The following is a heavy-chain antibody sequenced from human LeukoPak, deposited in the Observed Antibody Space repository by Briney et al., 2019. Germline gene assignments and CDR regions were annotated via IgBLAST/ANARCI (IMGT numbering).Heavy chain of an antibody. V-gene: IGHV3-43*02. D-gene: IGHD5-18*01. CDR3: ARDTEGYIYGYYYYGMDV. Sequence: GGSLRLSCAASGFTFYDYAMHWVRQAPGKGLEWVSLISGDSHSTFYADSVKGRFTISRDNRKNSLYLQMNSLRNDDTALYYCARDTEGYIYGYYYYGMDVGGQGTTVTVSS. CDR1: GFTFYDYA. J-gene: IGHJ6*02. CDR2: ISGDSHST.